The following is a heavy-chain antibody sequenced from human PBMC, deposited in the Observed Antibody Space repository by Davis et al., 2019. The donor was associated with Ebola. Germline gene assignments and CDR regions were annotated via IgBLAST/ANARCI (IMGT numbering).Heavy chain of an antibody. CDR2: ISAYNGNT. J-gene: IGHJ3*02. CDR1: GYTFTSYD. CDR3: ARFGIVGATNAFDI. D-gene: IGHD1-26*01. V-gene: IGHV1-18*01. Sequence: ASVKVSCKASGYTFTSYDINWVRQATGQGLEWMGWISAYNGNTNYAQKLQGRVTMTTDTSTSTAYMELRSLRSDDTAVYYCARFGIVGATNAFDIWGQGTMVTVSS.